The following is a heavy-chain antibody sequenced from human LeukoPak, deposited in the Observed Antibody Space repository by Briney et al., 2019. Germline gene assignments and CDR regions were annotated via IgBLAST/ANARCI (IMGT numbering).Heavy chain of an antibody. Sequence: SETLSLTCAVYGGSFSGYYWSWTRQPPGKGLEWIGEINHSGSTNYNPSLKSRVTISVDTSKNQFSLKLSSVTAADTAVYYCARVDTAHSRGHAFDIWGQGTMVTVSS. CDR3: ARVDTAHSRGHAFDI. V-gene: IGHV4-34*01. CDR1: GGSFSGYY. CDR2: INHSGST. J-gene: IGHJ3*02. D-gene: IGHD5-18*01.